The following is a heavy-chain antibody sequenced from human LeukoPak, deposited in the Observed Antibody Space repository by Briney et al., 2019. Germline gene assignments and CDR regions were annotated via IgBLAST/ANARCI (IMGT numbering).Heavy chain of an antibody. J-gene: IGHJ5*02. V-gene: IGHV4-4*07. Sequence: SETLSLTCTVSGGSISSYYWSWIRQPAGKGLEWIGRIYTSGSTNYNPSLKSRVTMSVDTSKNQFSLKLSSVTAADTAVYYCARMYSSSWHNWFDPWGQGTLVTVSS. CDR2: IYTSGST. CDR3: ARMYSSSWHNWFDP. D-gene: IGHD6-13*01. CDR1: GGSISSYY.